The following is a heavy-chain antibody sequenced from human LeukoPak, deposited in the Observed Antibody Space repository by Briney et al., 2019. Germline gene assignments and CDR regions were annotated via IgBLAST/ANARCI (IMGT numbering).Heavy chain of an antibody. CDR1: GGSFSGYY. Sequence: PSETLSLTCAVYGGSFSGYYWSWIRQPPGKGLEWIGEINHSGSTNYNPSLKSRVTISVDTSKNQFSLKLSSVTAADTAVYYCARAQRFLEWSFDYWGQGTLVTVSS. V-gene: IGHV4-34*01. CDR3: ARAQRFLEWSFDY. CDR2: INHSGST. J-gene: IGHJ4*02. D-gene: IGHD3-3*01.